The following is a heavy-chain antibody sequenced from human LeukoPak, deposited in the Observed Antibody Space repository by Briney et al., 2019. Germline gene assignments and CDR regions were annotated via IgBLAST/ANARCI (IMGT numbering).Heavy chain of an antibody. Sequence: SETLSLTCTGSGGSISRSSYYWGWIRQSPGKGLEWIGTIYYSGSTYYNPSLKSRVIISVDTSRKQFSLKLRSVTAADTAVYYCARTEESGYSYDYFGYYYYMDVWGKGTTVTVSS. CDR2: IYYSGST. CDR3: ARTEESGYSYDYFGYYYYMDV. J-gene: IGHJ6*03. V-gene: IGHV4-39*07. CDR1: GGSISRSSYY. D-gene: IGHD5-18*01.